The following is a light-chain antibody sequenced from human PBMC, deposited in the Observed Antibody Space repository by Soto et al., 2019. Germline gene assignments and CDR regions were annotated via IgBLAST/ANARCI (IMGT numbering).Light chain of an antibody. J-gene: IGLJ3*02. V-gene: IGLV2-8*01. CDR3: FSYGGANNVV. CDR2: DVN. CDR1: ASDVGFDY. Sequence: QSVLAQPPSASGSLGQSVTISCSGTASDVGFDYLSWCQQHPGKAPKLIIYDVNKRPSGVPDRFSGSKSGNTASLTVSGLQAEDEADYYCFSYGGANNVVFGGGTKVTVL.